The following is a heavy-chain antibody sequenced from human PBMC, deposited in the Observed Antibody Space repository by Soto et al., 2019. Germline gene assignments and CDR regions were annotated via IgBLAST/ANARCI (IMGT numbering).Heavy chain of an antibody. D-gene: IGHD5-12*01. CDR1: GGTFSSYA. V-gene: IGHV1-69*13. CDR3: ARDGKVDIVATITHYYYGMDV. J-gene: IGHJ6*02. Sequence: SVKVSCKASGGTFSSYAISWVRQAPGQGLEWMGGIIPIFGTANYAQKFQGRVTITADESTSTAYMELSSLRSEDTAVYYCARDGKVDIVATITHYYYGMDVWG. CDR2: IIPIFGTA.